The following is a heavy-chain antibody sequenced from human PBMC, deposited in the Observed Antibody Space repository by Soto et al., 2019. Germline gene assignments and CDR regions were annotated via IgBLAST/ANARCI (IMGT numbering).Heavy chain of an antibody. D-gene: IGHD2-2*01. CDR2: IYSGGST. CDR1: GFTVSSNY. J-gene: IGHJ4*02. CDR3: ARDSRNRNFFDY. V-gene: IGHV3-53*01. Sequence: LRLSCAASGFTVSSNYMTWVRQAPGKGLEWVSVIYSGGSTYYADSVKGRFTISRDNSKNTLYLQMNSLRAEDTALYYCARDSRNRNFFDYWGQGTLVTVSS.